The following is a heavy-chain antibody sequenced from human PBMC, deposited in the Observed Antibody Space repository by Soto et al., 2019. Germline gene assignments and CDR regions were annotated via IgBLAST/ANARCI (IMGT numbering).Heavy chain of an antibody. Sequence: GGSLRLSCAASGFTFSGSAMHWVRQASGKGLEWVGRIRSKANSYATAYAASVKGRFTISRDDSKNTAYLQMNSLKTEDTAVYYCTRHRLISGYDLNGMDVWGQGTTVTVSS. V-gene: IGHV3-73*01. CDR3: TRHRLISGYDLNGMDV. J-gene: IGHJ6*02. D-gene: IGHD5-12*01. CDR1: GFTFSGSA. CDR2: IRSKANSYAT.